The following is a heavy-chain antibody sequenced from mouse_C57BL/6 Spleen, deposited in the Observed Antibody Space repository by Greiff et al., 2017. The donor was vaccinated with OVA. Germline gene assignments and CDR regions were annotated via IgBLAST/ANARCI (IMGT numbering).Heavy chain of an antibody. V-gene: IGHV2-5*01. J-gene: IGHJ4*01. CDR2: IWRGGST. CDR3: AKNGYGSPYAMDY. D-gene: IGHD1-1*01. Sequence: VQLVESGPGLVQPSQRLSITCTVSGFSLTSYGVHWVRQSPGKGLEWLGVIWRGGSTDYNAAFMSRLSITKDNSKSQVFFKMNSLQADDTAIYYCAKNGYGSPYAMDYWGQGTSVTVSS. CDR1: GFSLTSYG.